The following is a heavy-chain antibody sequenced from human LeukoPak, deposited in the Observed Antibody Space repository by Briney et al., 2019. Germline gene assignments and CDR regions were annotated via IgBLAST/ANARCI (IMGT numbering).Heavy chain of an antibody. D-gene: IGHD6-19*01. CDR2: IWFDGNNK. CDR1: GFTFKSYG. Sequence: AGGSLRLSCAASGFTFKSYGMHWVRQAPGKGLEWVAVIWFDGNNKYYVDSVKGRFTISRDNSRNTLYLQMNSLRAEDTAVYYCVKDLGHSSGWYPLGYWGQGTLVTVSS. J-gene: IGHJ4*02. V-gene: IGHV3-33*06. CDR3: VKDLGHSSGWYPLGY.